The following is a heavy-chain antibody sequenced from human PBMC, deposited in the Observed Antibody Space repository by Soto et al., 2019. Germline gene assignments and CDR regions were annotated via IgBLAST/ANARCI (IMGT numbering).Heavy chain of an antibody. V-gene: IGHV1-46*01. CDR2: INPSGGST. CDR3: ARDRGGDIVVVPAVNWFDP. Sequence: ASVKVSCKASGYTFTSYYMHWVRQAPGQGLAWMGIINPSGGSTSYAQKFQGRVTMTRDTSTSTVYMELSSLRSEDTAVYYCARDRGGDIVVVPAVNWFDPWGQGTLVTVSS. CDR1: GYTFTSYY. J-gene: IGHJ5*02. D-gene: IGHD2-2*01.